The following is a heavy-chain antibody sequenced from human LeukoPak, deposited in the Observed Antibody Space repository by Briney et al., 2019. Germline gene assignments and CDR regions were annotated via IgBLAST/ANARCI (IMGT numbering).Heavy chain of an antibody. D-gene: IGHD2-15*01. CDR2: TGIAGDT. CDR3: ARGPPGGGQYDY. V-gene: IGHV3-13*04. CDR1: GFTFSIYD. Sequence: GGSLRLSCAASGFTFSIYDMHWVRQPTGKGLEWVSATGIAGDTYYPGSVKGRFTVSRENAKNSLYLQVNSLRAGDTAVYYCARGPPGGGQYDYWGQGTLVTVSS. J-gene: IGHJ4*02.